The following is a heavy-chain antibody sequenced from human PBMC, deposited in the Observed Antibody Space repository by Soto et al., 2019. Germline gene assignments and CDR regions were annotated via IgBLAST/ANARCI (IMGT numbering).Heavy chain of an antibody. D-gene: IGHD4-17*01. V-gene: IGHV5-10-1*01. CDR2: IDPSDSYT. Sequence: GEALKISCTGSGYSFTSYWISWVRQMPGKGLEWMGRIDPSDSYTNYSPSFQGHVTISADKPISTTYLQWSSLKASDTAMYYCARAPHDYGDYGLCYYYGMDVWGQGTTVTVSS. CDR1: GYSFTSYW. J-gene: IGHJ6*02. CDR3: ARAPHDYGDYGLCYYYGMDV.